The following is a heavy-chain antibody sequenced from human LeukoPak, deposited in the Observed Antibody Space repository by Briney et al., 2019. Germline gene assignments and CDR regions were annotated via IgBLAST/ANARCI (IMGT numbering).Heavy chain of an antibody. CDR3: ARQTGSGLFILP. Sequence: SETLSLTCTVSGVSIITSNSYWGWIRQPPGKGLEWIGSIYYTENTYYNASLKSQVSISIDTSKNQFSLRLTSVTAADTAVYFCARQTGSGLFILPGGQGTLVTVSS. V-gene: IGHV4-39*01. CDR1: GVSIITSNSY. J-gene: IGHJ4*02. D-gene: IGHD3/OR15-3a*01. CDR2: IYYTENT.